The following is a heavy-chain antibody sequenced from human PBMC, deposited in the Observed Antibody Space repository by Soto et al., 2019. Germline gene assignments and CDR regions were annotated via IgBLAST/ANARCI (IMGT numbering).Heavy chain of an antibody. CDR3: VKDGSSGWPYFYDMDV. Sequence: GGSLRLSCAGSGFSFSSYGMHWVRQAPGKGLEWVAVISYDGSNKYYADSVKGRFTISRDNSKNTLYLQMSSLRAEDTAVYYCVKDGSSGWPYFYDMDVWGQGTTVTVSS. CDR1: GFSFSSYG. D-gene: IGHD6-19*01. J-gene: IGHJ6*02. V-gene: IGHV3-30*18. CDR2: ISYDGSNK.